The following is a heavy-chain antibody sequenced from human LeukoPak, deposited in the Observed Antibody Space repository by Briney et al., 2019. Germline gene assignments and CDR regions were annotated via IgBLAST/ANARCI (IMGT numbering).Heavy chain of an antibody. Sequence: PSETLSLTCTVSGGSISSGAYYWSWIRQPPGKGLEWIGEINHSGSTNYNPSLKSRVTISVDTSKNQFSLKLSSVTAADTAVYYCARQRLGYSYYYGSGSFRYWGQGTLVTVSS. CDR2: INHSGST. CDR1: GGSISSGAYY. J-gene: IGHJ4*02. CDR3: ARQRLGYSYYYGSGSFRY. V-gene: IGHV4-39*01. D-gene: IGHD3-10*01.